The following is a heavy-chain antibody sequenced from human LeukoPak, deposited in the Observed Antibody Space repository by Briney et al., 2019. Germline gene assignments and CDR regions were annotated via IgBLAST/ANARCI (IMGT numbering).Heavy chain of an antibody. D-gene: IGHD2-15*01. CDR2: IYHDGST. Sequence: SETLSLTCAVSGGSLSSSSYYWAWIRQPPGKGLEWIGSIYHDGSTYSNPSLEGRVTISVDTSKNQFSLKLTSVTAADKAMYHCARRAHVGEPAAWGQGTLVTVSS. V-gene: IGHV4-39*01. CDR3: ARRAHVGEPAA. J-gene: IGHJ5*02. CDR1: GGSLSSSSYY.